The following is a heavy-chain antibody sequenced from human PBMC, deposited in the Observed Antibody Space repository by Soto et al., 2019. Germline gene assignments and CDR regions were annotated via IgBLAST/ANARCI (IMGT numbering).Heavy chain of an antibody. CDR1: GYTFTGYY. J-gene: IGHJ6*02. Sequence: ASVKVSCKASGYTFTGYYMHWVRQAPGQGLEWMGWINPNSGGTNCAQKFQGWVTMTRDTSISTAYMELSRLRSDDTAVYYCARGASGYCSSTSCAPDYYYYYGMDVWGQGTTVTVSS. V-gene: IGHV1-2*04. CDR2: INPNSGGT. CDR3: ARGASGYCSSTSCAPDYYYYYGMDV. D-gene: IGHD2-2*01.